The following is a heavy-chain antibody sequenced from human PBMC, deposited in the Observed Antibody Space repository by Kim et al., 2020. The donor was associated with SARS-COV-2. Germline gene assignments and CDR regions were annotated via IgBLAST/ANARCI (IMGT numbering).Heavy chain of an antibody. CDR2: IYYSGST. V-gene: IGHV4-39*01. D-gene: IGHD1-26*01. CDR1: GGSISSSSYY. J-gene: IGHJ5*02. CDR3: ARLGVGWGIVGATTDRMWFDP. Sequence: SETLSLTCTVSGGSISSSSYYWGWIRQPPGKGLEWIGSIYYSGSTYYNPSLKSRVTISVDTSKNQFSLKLSSVTAADTAVYYCARLGVGWGIVGATTDRMWFDPWGQGTLVTVSS.